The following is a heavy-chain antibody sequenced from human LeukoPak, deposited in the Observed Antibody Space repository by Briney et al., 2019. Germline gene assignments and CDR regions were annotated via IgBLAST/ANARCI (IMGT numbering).Heavy chain of an antibody. J-gene: IGHJ4*02. CDR2: ISAYNGNT. D-gene: IGHD3-22*01. CDR3: AREPNYYDSSGYYEIDY. V-gene: IGHV1-18*01. CDR1: GYTFTSYG. Sequence: ASVKVSCKXSGYTFTSYGISWVRQAPRQGLEWMGWISAYNGNTNYAQKLQGRVTMTTDTSTSTAYMELRSLRSDDTAVYYCAREPNYYDSSGYYEIDYWGQGTLVTVSS.